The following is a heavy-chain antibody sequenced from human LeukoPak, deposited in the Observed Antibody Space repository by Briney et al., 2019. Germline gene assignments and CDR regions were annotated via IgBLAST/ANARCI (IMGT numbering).Heavy chain of an antibody. V-gene: IGHV4-39*07. CDR3: ARVYCSSTSCYVDY. CDR1: GGSISSSSYY. CDR2: IYYSGST. D-gene: IGHD2-2*01. Sequence: SETLSLTCTVSGGSISSSSYYWGWIRQPPRKGLEWIGSIYYSGSTYYNPSLKSRVTISVDTSKNQFSLKLSSVTAADTAVYYCARVYCSSTSCYVDYWGQGTLVTVSS. J-gene: IGHJ4*02.